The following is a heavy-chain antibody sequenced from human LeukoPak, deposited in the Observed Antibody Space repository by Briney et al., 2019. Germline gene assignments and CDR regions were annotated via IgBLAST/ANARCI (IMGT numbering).Heavy chain of an antibody. CDR2: IKQDGSEK. CDR3: AKASRGPGETY. D-gene: IGHD3-10*01. Sequence: GGSLRLSCAASGFAFSSYWMSWVRQAPGKGLEWVANIKQDGSEKQYVDSVKGRFTISRDNVKNSLYLQMNSLRVEDTAVYYCAKASRGPGETYWGQGTLVTVSS. V-gene: IGHV3-7*01. J-gene: IGHJ4*02. CDR1: GFAFSSYW.